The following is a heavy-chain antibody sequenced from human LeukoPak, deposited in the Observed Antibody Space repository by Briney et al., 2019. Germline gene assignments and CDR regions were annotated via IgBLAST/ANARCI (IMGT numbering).Heavy chain of an antibody. CDR2: IYYSGSS. J-gene: IGHJ6*03. V-gene: IGHV4-39*01. D-gene: IGHD5-18*01. Sequence: KPSGTLSHTCTVSGGSISSYWFYWGWIRPPPGQGLGWGGNIYYSGSSYYNPSLKSRVTISVDTSKNQFSLKLSSVTAADTAVYYCARHDRGYSYGYPTNYYYYMDVWGKGTTVTVSS. CDR3: ARHDRGYSYGYPTNYYYYMDV. CDR1: GGSISSYWFY.